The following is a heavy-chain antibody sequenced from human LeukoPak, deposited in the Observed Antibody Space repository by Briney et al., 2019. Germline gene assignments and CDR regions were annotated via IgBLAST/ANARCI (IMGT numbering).Heavy chain of an antibody. D-gene: IGHD2-21*02. CDR2: ISSNGGST. Sequence: PGGSLRLSCAASGFTFSSYAMHWVRQAPGKGLEYVSAISSNGGSTYYANSVKGRFTISRDNSKNTLYLQMGSLRAEDMAVYYCARAAYCGGDCSRPFDIWGQGTMVTVSS. J-gene: IGHJ3*02. V-gene: IGHV3-64*01. CDR3: ARAAYCGGDCSRPFDI. CDR1: GFTFSSYA.